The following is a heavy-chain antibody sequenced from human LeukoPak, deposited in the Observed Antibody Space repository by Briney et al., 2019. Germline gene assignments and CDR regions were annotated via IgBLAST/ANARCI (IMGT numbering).Heavy chain of an antibody. J-gene: IGHJ4*02. D-gene: IGHD6-13*01. CDR3: ARDAAGSRAFDY. CDR2: IYTSGST. V-gene: IGHV4-4*07. CDR1: GGSISSYY. Sequence: PSETQSLTCTVSGGSISSYYWSWIRQPAGRGLEWVGRIYTSGSTNYNPSLKSRVTMSVDTSKNQFSLKLSSVTAADTAVYYCARDAAGSRAFDYWGQGTLVTVSS.